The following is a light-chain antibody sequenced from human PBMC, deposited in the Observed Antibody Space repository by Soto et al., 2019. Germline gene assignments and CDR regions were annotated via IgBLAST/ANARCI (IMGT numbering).Light chain of an antibody. CDR3: QVWDSSSDHYV. V-gene: IGLV3-21*02. CDR2: DDH. Sequence: LPQPPSVSVAPGQTARISCGGDNIGTKSVHWYQQKPGQAPVLVIYDDHDRPSGIPERFSGSNSGNTATLTITRVEAGDEADYYCQVWDSSSDHYVFAAGTKVTVL. J-gene: IGLJ1*01. CDR1: NIGTKS.